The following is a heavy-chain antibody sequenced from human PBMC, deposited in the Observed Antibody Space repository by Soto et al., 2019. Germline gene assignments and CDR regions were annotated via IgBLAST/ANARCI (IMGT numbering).Heavy chain of an antibody. J-gene: IGHJ5*02. V-gene: IGHV1-18*01. CDR3: ARVVGALGHWFDP. CDR1: GYTFTSYG. D-gene: IGHD1-26*01. CDR2: ISAYNGNT. Sequence: QVQWVQTGAEVKKPGASVKVSCKASGYTFTSYGTSWVREASGQGLEWMGRISAYNGNTNYAQKLQGRVTMTTDTSTSTAYMELRSLRSDDTAVYYCARVVGALGHWFDPWGQGTLVTVSS.